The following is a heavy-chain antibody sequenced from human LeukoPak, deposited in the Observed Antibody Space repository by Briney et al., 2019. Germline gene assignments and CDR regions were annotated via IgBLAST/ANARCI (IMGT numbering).Heavy chain of an antibody. Sequence: GGSLRLSCAASGFTFSSYAMSWVRQAPGKGLEWVSSISGSGGTTYYADSVKGRFTISRDNSKNTLYPQMNSLRAEHTAVYYCAKEAEYSSSHYFDYWGQGTLVTVSS. J-gene: IGHJ4*02. CDR2: ISGSGGTT. CDR1: GFTFSSYA. D-gene: IGHD6-6*01. CDR3: AKEAEYSSSHYFDY. V-gene: IGHV3-23*01.